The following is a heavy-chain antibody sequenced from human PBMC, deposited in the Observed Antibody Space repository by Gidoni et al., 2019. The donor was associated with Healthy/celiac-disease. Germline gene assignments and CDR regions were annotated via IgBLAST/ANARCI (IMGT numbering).Heavy chain of an antibody. CDR3: ARGGWRKYQLLSHFDY. J-gene: IGHJ4*02. CDR1: GCTFSSYG. Sequence: QVQLVESGGGVAEPGRCLRLSCAAPGCTFSSYGMHWVRQAPGKGMEWVAVIWYDGSNKYYADSVKGRFTISRDNSKNTLYLQMNSLRAEDTAVYYCARGGWRKYQLLSHFDYWGQGTLVTVSS. V-gene: IGHV3-33*01. CDR2: IWYDGSNK. D-gene: IGHD2-2*01.